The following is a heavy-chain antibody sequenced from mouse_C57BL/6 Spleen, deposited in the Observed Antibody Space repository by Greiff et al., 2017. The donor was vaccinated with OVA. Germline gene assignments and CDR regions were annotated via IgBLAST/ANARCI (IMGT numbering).Heavy chain of an antibody. CDR2: INPSTGGT. CDR3: ARTGESWFAY. J-gene: IGHJ3*01. Sequence: EVQLQQSGPELVKPGASVKISCKASGYSFTGYYMNWVKQSPEKSLEWIGEINPSTGGTTYNQKFKAKATLTVDKSSSTAYMQLKSLTSEDSAVYYCARTGESWFAYWGQGTLVTVSA. D-gene: IGHD2-13*01. CDR1: GYSFTGYY. V-gene: IGHV1-42*01.